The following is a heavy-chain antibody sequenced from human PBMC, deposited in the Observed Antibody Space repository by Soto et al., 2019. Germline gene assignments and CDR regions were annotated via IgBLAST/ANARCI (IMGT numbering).Heavy chain of an antibody. CDR3: ARTIRDIVVVPAANYYYYGMDV. Sequence: GGSLGLSCAASGFTFSSYGMHWVRQAPGKWLEWVAVIWYDGSNKYYADSVKGRFTISRDNSKNTLYLQMNSLRAEDTAVYYCARTIRDIVVVPAANYYYYGMDVWGQGTTVTVSS. CDR2: IWYDGSNK. D-gene: IGHD2-2*01. J-gene: IGHJ6*02. V-gene: IGHV3-33*01. CDR1: GFTFSSYG.